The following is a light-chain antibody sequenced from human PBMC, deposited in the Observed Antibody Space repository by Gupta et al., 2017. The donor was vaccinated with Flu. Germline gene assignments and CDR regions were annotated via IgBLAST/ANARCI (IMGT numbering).Light chain of an antibody. CDR1: QTVETY. CDR3: QQSDSMPRT. Sequence: DIQMTQSPSSLSASVGDRVTVACRASQTVETYLNWYQHKPGRAPQLLIYARTTLHSGVPSRFSAAAYGTDFTLTISELQPEDSATYYCQQSDSMPRTFGQGTRVEI. CDR2: ART. J-gene: IGKJ1*01. V-gene: IGKV1-39*01.